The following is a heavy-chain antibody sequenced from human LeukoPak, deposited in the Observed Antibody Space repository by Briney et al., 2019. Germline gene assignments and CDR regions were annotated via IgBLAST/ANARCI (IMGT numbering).Heavy chain of an antibody. V-gene: IGHV1-2*02. CDR2: SNPNSGGT. Sequence: ASVTVSCQASGYTFTGHFIHWVRQAPGQGLEWMGWSNPNSGGTNYAQKFQGRVTMTRDTSISTAYMELSRVRSDDTAVYYCAREYSRYSGTYYDYWGQGTLVTVSS. D-gene: IGHD5-12*01. J-gene: IGHJ4*02. CDR1: GYTFTGHF. CDR3: AREYSRYSGTYYDY.